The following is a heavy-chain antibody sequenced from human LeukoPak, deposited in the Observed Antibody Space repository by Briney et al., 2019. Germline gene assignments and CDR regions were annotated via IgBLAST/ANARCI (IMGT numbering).Heavy chain of an antibody. CDR3: AKDPPYVSWPFDY. Sequence: GGSLRLSCAASGFTFRSYAMSWVRQAPGKGLEWVSAITNSGGTTYYADSVKGRFTISRDNSKNTLYLQMNSLRAEDTAVYYCAKDPPYVSWPFDYWGQGTLVTVSS. V-gene: IGHV3-23*01. CDR2: ITNSGGTT. CDR1: GFTFRSYA. J-gene: IGHJ4*02. D-gene: IGHD3-16*01.